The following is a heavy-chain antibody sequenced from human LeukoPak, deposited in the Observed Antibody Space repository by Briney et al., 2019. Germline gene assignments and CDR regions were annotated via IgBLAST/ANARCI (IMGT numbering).Heavy chain of an antibody. V-gene: IGHV3-11*01. CDR3: ARAPSAAGTAYYYYAMDV. J-gene: IGHJ6*02. CDR1: GFTFSDYY. CDR2: ISSSGSTT. Sequence: PGGSLRLSCAASGFTFSDYYMSWIRQAPGKGLEWVSYISSSGSTTYYADSVKGRFTISRDNAKNPLCLQMNSLRAEDTAVYYCARAPSAAGTAYYYYAMDVWGQGTTVTVSS. D-gene: IGHD6-13*01.